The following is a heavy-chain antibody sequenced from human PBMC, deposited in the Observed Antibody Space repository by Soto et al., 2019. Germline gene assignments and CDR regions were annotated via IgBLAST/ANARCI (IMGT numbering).Heavy chain of an antibody. CDR3: ARAAMGGSSWPFDY. D-gene: IGHD6-13*01. CDR1: GGSISSSNW. J-gene: IGHJ4*02. Sequence: QVQLQESGPGLVKPSGTLSLTCAVSGGSISSSNWWSWVRQPPGKGLGWIGEIYHSGSTNYNPSLKSRVTISVDKSENQFSLKLSSVTAADTAVYYCARAAMGGSSWPFDYWGQGTLVTVSS. CDR2: IYHSGST. V-gene: IGHV4-4*02.